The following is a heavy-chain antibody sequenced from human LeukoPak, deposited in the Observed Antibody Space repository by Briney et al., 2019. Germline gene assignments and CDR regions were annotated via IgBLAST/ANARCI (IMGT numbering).Heavy chain of an antibody. CDR3: ARVNLIEAAALDV. D-gene: IGHD6-13*01. J-gene: IGHJ6*04. Sequence: SETLSLTCAVYGGSFSGYYWSWIRQPPGKGLEWIGEINHSGSTNYNPSLKSRVTISVDTSKNQFSLKLSSVTAADTAVYYCARVNLIEAAALDVWGKGTTVTVSS. CDR1: GGSFSGYY. CDR2: INHSGST. V-gene: IGHV4-34*01.